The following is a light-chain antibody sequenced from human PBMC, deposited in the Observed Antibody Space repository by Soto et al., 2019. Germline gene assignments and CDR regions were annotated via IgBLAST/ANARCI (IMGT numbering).Light chain of an antibody. J-gene: IGKJ1*01. CDR3: SQSAKLPRT. Sequence: DIQMTQSPSSLSASVGDRVTITCRASQTINNYVSWYQQKPGKAPKSLIYAASTLQRGVPTRFSGSGSGTDFTLTINSLQPEDSAIYSCSQSAKLPRTFGQGTKVEI. V-gene: IGKV1-39*01. CDR1: QTINNY. CDR2: AAS.